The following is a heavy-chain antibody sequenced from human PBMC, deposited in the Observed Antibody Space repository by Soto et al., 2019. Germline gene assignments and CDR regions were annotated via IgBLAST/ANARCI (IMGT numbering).Heavy chain of an antibody. CDR3: ARGNVRDCSGGSCSSYYFGWGPGEDYFDY. CDR1: GFTFSSYW. V-gene: IGHV3-7*01. J-gene: IGHJ4*02. D-gene: IGHD2-15*01. CDR2: IKQDGSEK. Sequence: EVQLVESGGGLVQPGGSLRLSCAASGFTFSSYWMSWVRQAPGKGLEWVANIKQDGSEKYYVDSVKGRFTISRDNAKNPLYLQMNSLIAEGTAVYYCARGNVRDCSGGSCSSYYFGWGPGEDYFDYWGQGPLVTVSS.